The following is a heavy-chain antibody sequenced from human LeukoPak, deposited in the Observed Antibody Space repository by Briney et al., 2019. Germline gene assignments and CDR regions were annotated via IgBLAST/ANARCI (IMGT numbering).Heavy chain of an antibody. Sequence: KPGGSLRLSCAASGFTFSDYYMSWIRQAPGKGLEWVSYISSSGSTIYYADSVKGRFTISRDNAKNSLYLQMNSLRAEDTAVYYCAGPIRGYSGYDSVDYYGMDVWGQGTTVTVSS. CDR1: GFTFSDYY. D-gene: IGHD5-12*01. J-gene: IGHJ6*02. V-gene: IGHV3-11*01. CDR3: AGPIRGYSGYDSVDYYGMDV. CDR2: ISSSGSTI.